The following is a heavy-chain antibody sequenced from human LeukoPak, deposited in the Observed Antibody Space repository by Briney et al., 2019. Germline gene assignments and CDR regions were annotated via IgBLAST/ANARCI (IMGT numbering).Heavy chain of an antibody. CDR1: GFTFSNYE. J-gene: IGHJ3*02. CDR3: ARGGAGYGYAFDI. V-gene: IGHV3-21*01. D-gene: IGHD5-18*01. Sequence: GGSLRLSCAASGFTFSNYEMDWVRQAPGKGLEWVSSISSSSSYIYYADSVKGRFTISRDNAKNSLYLQMNSLRAEDTAVYYCARGGAGYGYAFDIWGQGTMVTVSS. CDR2: ISSSSSYI.